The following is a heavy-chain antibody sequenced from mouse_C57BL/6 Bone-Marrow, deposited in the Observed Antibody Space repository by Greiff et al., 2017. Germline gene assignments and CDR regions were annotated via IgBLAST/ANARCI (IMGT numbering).Heavy chain of an antibody. Sequence: QVQLKQSGPELVKPGASVKISCKASGYAFSSSWMNWVKQRPGKGLEWIGRIYPGDGDTNYNGKFKGKATLTADKSSSTAYMQLSSLTSEDSAVYFCAGIYYGSYYFDYWGQGTTLTVSS. V-gene: IGHV1-82*01. CDR1: GYAFSSSW. CDR3: AGIYYGSYYFDY. D-gene: IGHD2-2*01. CDR2: IYPGDGDT. J-gene: IGHJ2*01.